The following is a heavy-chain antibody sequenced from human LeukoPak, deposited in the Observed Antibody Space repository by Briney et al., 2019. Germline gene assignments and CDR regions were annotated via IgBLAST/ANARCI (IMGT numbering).Heavy chain of an antibody. CDR2: IIPIFGTA. Sequence: SVKVSCKASGGTFSSYAISWVRQTPGQGLEWMGGIIPIFGTANYAQKFQGRVTITADESTSTAYMELSSLRSEDTAVYYCARDLRITIFGVANGMDVWGQGTTVTVSS. CDR1: GGTFSSYA. J-gene: IGHJ6*02. V-gene: IGHV1-69*13. D-gene: IGHD3-3*01. CDR3: ARDLRITIFGVANGMDV.